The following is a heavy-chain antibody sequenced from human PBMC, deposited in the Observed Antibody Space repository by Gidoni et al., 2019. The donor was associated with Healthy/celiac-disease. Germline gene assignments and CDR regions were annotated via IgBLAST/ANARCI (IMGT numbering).Heavy chain of an antibody. V-gene: IGHV3-7*01. CDR2: IEQDCIVK. J-gene: IGHJ1*01. CDR3: ASLYYDVWSGYYTRAEYFHH. CDR1: GLHCRSYR. D-gene: IGHD3-3*01. Sequence: EVQLVESGGGLVQPGGSLRRSCAASGLHCRSYRMSWARQAPGKGMEWVDNIEQDCIVKYYVNSVKGRFTISRDNAKNSLYLQMHSLRAEDTAVYCCASLYYDVWSGYYTRAEYFHHWGQGTLVTVSS.